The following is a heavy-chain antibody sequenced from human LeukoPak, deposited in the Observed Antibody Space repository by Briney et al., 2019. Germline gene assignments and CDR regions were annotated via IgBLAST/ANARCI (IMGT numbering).Heavy chain of an antibody. CDR3: ARHRTALLGYCSSTSCYARNGWFDP. V-gene: IGHV4-39*01. D-gene: IGHD2-2*01. J-gene: IGHJ5*02. Sequence: SETLSLTCTVSGGSISSSSYYWGWIRQPPGKGLEWIGSIYYSGSTYYNPSLKSRVTISVDTSKNQFSLKLSSVTAVDTAVYYCARHRTALLGYCSSTSCYARNGWFDPWGQGTLVTVSS. CDR1: GGSISSSSYY. CDR2: IYYSGST.